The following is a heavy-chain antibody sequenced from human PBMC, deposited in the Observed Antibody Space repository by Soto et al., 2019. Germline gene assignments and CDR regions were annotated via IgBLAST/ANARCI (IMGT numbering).Heavy chain of an antibody. CDR3: ARGASMTTVTTSGMDV. CDR1: GYTFTSYY. J-gene: IGHJ6*02. D-gene: IGHD4-17*01. Sequence: ASVKVSCKASGYTFTSYYMHWVRQAPGQGLEWMGIINPSGGSTSYAQKFQGRVTMTRDTSTSTVYMELSSLRSEDTAVYYCARGASMTTVTTSGMDVWGQGTTVTVSS. V-gene: IGHV1-46*01. CDR2: INPSGGST.